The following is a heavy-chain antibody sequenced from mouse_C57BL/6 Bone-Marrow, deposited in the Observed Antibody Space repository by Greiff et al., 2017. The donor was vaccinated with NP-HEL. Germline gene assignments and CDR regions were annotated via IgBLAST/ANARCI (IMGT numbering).Heavy chain of an antibody. CDR3: ARYFCGSSYDYYAMDY. CDR2: IYPGGGYT. V-gene: IGHV1-63*01. D-gene: IGHD1-1*01. Sequence: VQLVESGAELVRPGTSVKMSCKASGYTFTNYWIGWAKQRPGHGLEWIGDIYPGGGYTNYNEKFKGKATLTADKSSSTAYMQFSSLTSEDSAIYYCARYFCGSSYDYYAMDYWGQGTSVTVSS. CDR1: GYTFTNYW. J-gene: IGHJ4*01.